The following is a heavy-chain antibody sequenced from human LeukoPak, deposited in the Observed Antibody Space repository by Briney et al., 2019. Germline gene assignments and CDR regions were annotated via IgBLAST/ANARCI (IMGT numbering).Heavy chain of an antibody. CDR2: IWYDGSNK. V-gene: IGHV3-33*01. CDR3: ARSCCYSITVGNY. CDR1: GFTFSSYG. D-gene: IGHD2/OR15-2a*01. J-gene: IGHJ4*02. Sequence: PGGSLRLSCAASGFTFSSYGMHWVRQAPGKGLEWVAVIWYDGSNKYYADSVKGRFTISRDNSKNTLYLQMNSLRAEDTAVYYCARSCCYSITVGNYWGQGTLVTVSS.